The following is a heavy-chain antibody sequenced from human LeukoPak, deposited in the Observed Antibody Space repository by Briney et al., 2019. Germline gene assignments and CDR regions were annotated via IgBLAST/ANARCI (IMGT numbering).Heavy chain of an antibody. Sequence: ASVKVSCKASGGTLSSYAISWVRQAPGQGLEWVGGIIPIFGTANYAQKFQGRVTITTDESTSTAYMELSSLRSEDTAVYYCASSSYYDFWSGYYISYYYYMDVWGKGTTVTVSS. D-gene: IGHD3-3*01. V-gene: IGHV1-69*05. J-gene: IGHJ6*03. CDR3: ASSSYYDFWSGYYISYYYYMDV. CDR2: IIPIFGTA. CDR1: GGTLSSYA.